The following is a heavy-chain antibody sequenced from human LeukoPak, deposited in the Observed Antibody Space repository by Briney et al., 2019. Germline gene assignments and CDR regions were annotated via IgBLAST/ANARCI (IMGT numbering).Heavy chain of an antibody. CDR2: INHSGST. CDR1: GGSFSGYY. V-gene: IGHV4-34*01. CDR3: ARVAGGY. J-gene: IGHJ4*02. Sequence: SETLSLTCAVYGGSFSGYYWSWIRQPPGKGLEWIGEINHSGSTNYNPSLKSRVTISVDTSKSQFSLQLSSVTAADTAVYYCARVAGGYWGQGTLVTVSS.